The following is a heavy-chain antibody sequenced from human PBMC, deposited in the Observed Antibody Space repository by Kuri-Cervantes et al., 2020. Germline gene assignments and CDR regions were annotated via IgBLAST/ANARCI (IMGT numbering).Heavy chain of an antibody. CDR2: ISSSGSTI. Sequence: LSLTCAASGFTFAAYAMSWVRQAPGKGLEWVSYISSSGSTIYYADSVKGRFTISRDNAKNSLYLQMNSLRAEDTALYYCAKDGRYYYGMDVWGQGTTVTVSS. V-gene: IGHV3-11*01. J-gene: IGHJ6*02. CDR3: AKDGRYYYGMDV. CDR1: GFTFAAYA.